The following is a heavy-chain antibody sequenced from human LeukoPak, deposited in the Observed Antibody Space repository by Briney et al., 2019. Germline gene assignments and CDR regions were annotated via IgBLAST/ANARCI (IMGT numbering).Heavy chain of an antibody. CDR2: VYYSGNT. CDR3: ARQKTVVKEFDY. CDR1: GGSISSSSYY. D-gene: IGHD4-23*01. J-gene: IGHJ4*02. V-gene: IGHV4-39*01. Sequence: PSETLSLTCSVSGGSISSSSYYWGWIRQPPGKGLEWIGSVYYSGNTNYNPSLKSRVTISVDTSKNQFSLKLSSVTAADTAVYYCARQKTVVKEFDYWGQGTLVTVSS.